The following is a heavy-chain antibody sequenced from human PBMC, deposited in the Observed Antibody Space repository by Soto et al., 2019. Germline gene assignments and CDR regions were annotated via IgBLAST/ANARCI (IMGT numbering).Heavy chain of an antibody. Sequence: QVQMQESGPGLVKPSETLSLTCTVSGGSVSSGSYYWSWIRQPPGKRLEWIGYIYYSGSTNYNPSLKSRVTISVDTSKNQFSLKLSSVTAADTAVYYCARDRYYDSSGYYRRDDAFDIWGQGTMVTVSS. CDR1: GGSVSSGSYY. V-gene: IGHV4-61*01. CDR3: ARDRYYDSSGYYRRDDAFDI. D-gene: IGHD3-22*01. J-gene: IGHJ3*02. CDR2: IYYSGST.